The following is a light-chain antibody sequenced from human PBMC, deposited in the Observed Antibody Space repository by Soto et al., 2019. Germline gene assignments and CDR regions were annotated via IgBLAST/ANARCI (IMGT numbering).Light chain of an antibody. CDR1: SSDVGGYNY. CDR3: SSYTSSSPRV. J-gene: IGLJ3*02. CDR2: EVS. Sequence: QSALTQPASVSGSPGQSITISCTGTSSDVGGYNYVSWYQQHPGKAPKLMIYEVSNRPSGVSNRFSGSKSGNTASLTISGLQADDADDYYCSSYTSSSPRVFGGGTKVTVL. V-gene: IGLV2-14*01.